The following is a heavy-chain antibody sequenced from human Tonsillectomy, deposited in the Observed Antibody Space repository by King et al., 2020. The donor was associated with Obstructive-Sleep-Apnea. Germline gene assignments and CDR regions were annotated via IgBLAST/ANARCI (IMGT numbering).Heavy chain of an antibody. CDR2: IYDVGST. V-gene: IGHV3-66*01. J-gene: IGHJ4*02. CDR1: VFTVGTHH. D-gene: IGHD3-16*01. Sequence: QLVQSGGGLVQPGGSLRLSCAASVFTVGTHHMNWVRQAPGKGLQWVSIIYDVGSTYYADSVKGRFSISRDNSKNTVYLQMNNLRADDTAVYYCARDVGGGAAPFDCWGQGTLVTVSS. CDR3: ARDVGGGAAPFDC.